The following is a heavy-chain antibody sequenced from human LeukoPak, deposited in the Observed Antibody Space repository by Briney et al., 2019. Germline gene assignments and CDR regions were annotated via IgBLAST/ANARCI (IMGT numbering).Heavy chain of an antibody. Sequence: TVSLTCIVSGGSISISSHNWGWIRQPPGKGLEWIGYIYYSGSTYYNPSLKSRVTISVDTSKNRFSLKLSSVTAADTAVYYCAREVVPADYDYWGXGTLVTVSS. V-gene: IGHV4-30-4*08. J-gene: IGHJ4*01. CDR1: GGSISISSHN. CDR2: IYYSGST. CDR3: AREVVPADYDY. D-gene: IGHD2-2*01.